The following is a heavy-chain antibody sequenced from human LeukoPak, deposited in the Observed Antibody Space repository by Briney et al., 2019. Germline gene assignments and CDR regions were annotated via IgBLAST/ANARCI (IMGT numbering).Heavy chain of an antibody. Sequence: PSETLSLTCAVYGGSFSGYYWGWIRQPPGKGLEWIGSIYHSGSTYYNPSLQSRVTISVDTSKNQFSLKLSSVTAADTAVYYCARGSSALRGDWFDPWGQGTLVTVSS. CDR3: ARGSSALRGDWFDP. D-gene: IGHD3-10*01. CDR1: GGSFSGYY. CDR2: IYHSGST. V-gene: IGHV4-38-2*01. J-gene: IGHJ5*02.